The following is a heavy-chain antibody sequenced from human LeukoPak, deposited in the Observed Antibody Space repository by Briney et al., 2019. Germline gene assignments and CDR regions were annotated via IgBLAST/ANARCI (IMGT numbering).Heavy chain of an antibody. CDR1: GFTFSSYA. CDR3: ARDQYYDFWSGYSSAFDY. J-gene: IGHJ4*02. Sequence: GGSLRLSCAASGFTFSSYAMHWVRQAPGKGLEWVAVISYDGSNKYYADSVKGRFTISRDNSKNTLYLQMNSLRAEDTAVYYCARDQYYDFWSGYSSAFDYWGQGTLVTVSS. CDR2: ISYDGSNK. V-gene: IGHV3-30*01. D-gene: IGHD3-3*01.